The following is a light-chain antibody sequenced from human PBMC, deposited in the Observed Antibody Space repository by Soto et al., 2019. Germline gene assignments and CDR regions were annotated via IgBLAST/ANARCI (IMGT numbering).Light chain of an antibody. CDR3: QKYDNSSVT. J-gene: IGKJ4*01. CDR2: GAS. V-gene: IGKV3-20*01. Sequence: EIVLTQSPGTLSLSPGERATLSCRASQSVSSSYLAWYQQKPGQAPRLLIYGASSRATDIPDRFTGSESGTYFTLTISRLEPEDCGLYYCQKYDNSSVTFGGGTNVYIK. CDR1: QSVSSSY.